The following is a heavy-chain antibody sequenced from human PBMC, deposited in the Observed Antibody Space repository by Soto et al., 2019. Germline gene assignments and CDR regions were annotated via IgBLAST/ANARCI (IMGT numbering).Heavy chain of an antibody. J-gene: IGHJ4*02. CDR1: GGSISSYS. D-gene: IGHD6-13*01. CDR3: VRERAAAGQRTLDY. Sequence: SETLSLTCTVSGGSISSYSWSWIRQPAGKGLEWIGRIYTSGSTNYNPSLKSRVTMSVDTSKSQFSLILSSVTAADTAVYYCVRERAAAGQRTLDYWGQGTLVTVSS. V-gene: IGHV4-4*07. CDR2: IYTSGST.